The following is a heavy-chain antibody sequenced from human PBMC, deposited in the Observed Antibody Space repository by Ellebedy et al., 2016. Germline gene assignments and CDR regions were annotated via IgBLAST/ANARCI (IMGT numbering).Heavy chain of an antibody. CDR2: INPNGGST. CDR3: ARDGMTTVTTGGLDY. J-gene: IGHJ4*02. V-gene: IGHV1-46*04. CDR1: GYTFTSYY. D-gene: IGHD4-17*01. Sequence: ASVKVSCKASGYTFTSYYMHWVPQAPGQGLEWMGKINPNGGSTSYAQKLQGRVTMTRDTSTSTVYMELSSLRSEDTAVYYCARDGMTTVTTGGLDYWGQGTLVTVSP.